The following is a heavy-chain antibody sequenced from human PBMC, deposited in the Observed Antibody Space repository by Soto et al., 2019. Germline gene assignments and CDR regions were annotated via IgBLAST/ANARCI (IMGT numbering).Heavy chain of an antibody. CDR3: ARGITMVRGIYHYGMDV. CDR1: GYTFTGYY. CDR2: INPNSGGT. V-gene: IGHV1-2*04. Sequence: GASVKVSCKASGYTFTGYYMHWVRQAPGQGLEWMGWINPNSGGTNYAQKFQGWVTMTRDTSISTAYMELSRLRSDDTAVYYCARGITMVRGIYHYGMDVWGQGTTVTVSS. J-gene: IGHJ6*02. D-gene: IGHD3-10*01.